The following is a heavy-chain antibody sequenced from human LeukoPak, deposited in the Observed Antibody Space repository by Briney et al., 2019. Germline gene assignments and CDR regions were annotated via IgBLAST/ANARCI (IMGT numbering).Heavy chain of an antibody. CDR2: IIPIFGTA. CDR1: GGTFSSYA. Sequence: SVKVSCKASGGTFSSYAISWVRQAPGQGLEWMGRIIPIFGTANYAQKFQGRVTITTDESTSTAYMELGSLRSEDTAMYYCAREQRPIVVVPAATLDAFDIWGQGTMVTVSS. CDR3: AREQRPIVVVPAATLDAFDI. J-gene: IGHJ3*02. V-gene: IGHV1-69*05. D-gene: IGHD2-2*01.